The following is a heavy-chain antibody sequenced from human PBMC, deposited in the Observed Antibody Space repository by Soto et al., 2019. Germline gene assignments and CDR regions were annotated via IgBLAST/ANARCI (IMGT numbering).Heavy chain of an antibody. D-gene: IGHD3-22*01. V-gene: IGHV4-39*01. CDR1: GGSISSSSYY. J-gene: IGHJ4*02. CDR2: IYYSGST. Sequence: QLQLQESGPGLVKPSETLSLTCTVSGGSISSSSYYWGWIRQPPGKGLEWIGSIYYSGSTYYNPSLKSRVTISVDTSKNQFSLKLSSVTAADTAVYYCARLKAYYDSSGYPSYFDYWGQGTLVTVSS. CDR3: ARLKAYYDSSGYPSYFDY.